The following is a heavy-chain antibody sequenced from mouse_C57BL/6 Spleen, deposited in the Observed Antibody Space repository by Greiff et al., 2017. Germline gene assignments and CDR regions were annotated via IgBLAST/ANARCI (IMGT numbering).Heavy chain of an antibody. CDR3: VRHLNWDGNYYAMDY. CDR1: GFSFNTYA. Sequence: GGGLVQPKGSLKLSCAASGFSFNTYAMNWVRQAPGKGLEWVARIRSKSNNYATYYADSVKDRFTISRDDSESMLYLQMNNLKTEDTAMYYCVRHLNWDGNYYAMDYWGQGTSVTVSS. J-gene: IGHJ4*01. D-gene: IGHD4-1*01. CDR2: IRSKSNNYAT. V-gene: IGHV10-1*01.